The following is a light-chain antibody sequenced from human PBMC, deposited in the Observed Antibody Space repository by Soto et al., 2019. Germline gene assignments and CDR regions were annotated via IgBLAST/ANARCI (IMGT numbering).Light chain of an antibody. CDR2: TNT. CDR1: SSNIGSNT. J-gene: IGLJ7*01. CDR3: AAWDDSLNGAV. V-gene: IGLV1-44*01. Sequence: QSVLTQPPSASGTPGQRVTISWSGSSSNIGSNTVNWYQQLPGTAPKLLIETNTQRPSGVPDRFSGSKSGTSASLAISGLQSEDEADYYCAAWDDSLNGAVFGGGTQLTVL.